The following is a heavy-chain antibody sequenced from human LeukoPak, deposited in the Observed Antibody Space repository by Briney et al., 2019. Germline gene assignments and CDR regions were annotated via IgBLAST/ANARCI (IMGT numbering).Heavy chain of an antibody. CDR2: TYSNGRT. CDR3: ARWITSSSWYNDFDY. V-gene: IGHV3-53*01. J-gene: IGHJ4*02. Sequence: PGGSLRLSCAASGFTVSSNYMSWVRQAPGKGLEWVSVTYSNGRTYYADSVKGRFTISRDISKNTLYLQMNSLRAEDTAVYYCARWITSSSWYNDFDYWGQGTLVTVSS. D-gene: IGHD6-13*01. CDR1: GFTVSSNY.